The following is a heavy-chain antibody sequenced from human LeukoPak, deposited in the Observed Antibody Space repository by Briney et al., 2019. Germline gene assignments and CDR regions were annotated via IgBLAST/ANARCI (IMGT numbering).Heavy chain of an antibody. CDR2: IYTSGTT. CDR3: ARDAMYYYGSRTYFFFEY. CDR1: GFTFSSYA. V-gene: IGHV4-4*07. D-gene: IGHD3-10*01. Sequence: PGGSLRLSCAASGFTFSSYAMSWIRQPAGKGLEWIGHIYTSGTTNYNPSLKSRVTMSIDTSKNQFSLKLSSITAADTAVYYCARDAMYYYGSRTYFFFEYWGQGTLVTVSS. J-gene: IGHJ4*02.